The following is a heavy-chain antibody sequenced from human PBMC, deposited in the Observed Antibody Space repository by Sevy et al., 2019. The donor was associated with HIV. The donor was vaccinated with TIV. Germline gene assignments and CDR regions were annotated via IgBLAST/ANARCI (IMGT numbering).Heavy chain of an antibody. CDR2: IKSKTDGGTT. V-gene: IGHV3-15*01. J-gene: IGHJ3*02. D-gene: IGHD1-26*01. CDR3: TTIVGATTMFAFDI. Sequence: GGSLRLSCAASGFTFSNAWMSWVRQAPGKGLEWVGRIKSKTDGGTTDYAAPMKGRFTISRDDSKNTLYLQMNSLKTEDTAVYYCTTIVGATTMFAFDIWGQGTMVTVSS. CDR1: GFTFSNAW.